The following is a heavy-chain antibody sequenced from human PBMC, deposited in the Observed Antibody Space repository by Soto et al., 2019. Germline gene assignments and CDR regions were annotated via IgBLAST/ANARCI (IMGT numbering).Heavy chain of an antibody. CDR1: GGSINNHY. D-gene: IGHD7-27*01. J-gene: IGHJ4*02. Sequence: PSETLSLTCTVSGGSINNHYWSWIRQPPGKGLEWIGYIYYTGSTNYNPSLKSRVTMSVDTSKNQFSLNLTSLTAADTAIYYCARANWYTEYWGPGTLVTVSS. CDR2: IYYTGST. CDR3: ARANWYTEY. V-gene: IGHV4-59*11.